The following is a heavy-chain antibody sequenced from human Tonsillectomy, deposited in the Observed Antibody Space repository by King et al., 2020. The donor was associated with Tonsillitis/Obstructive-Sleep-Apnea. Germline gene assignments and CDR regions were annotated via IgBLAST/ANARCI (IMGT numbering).Heavy chain of an antibody. D-gene: IGHD3-16*01. CDR3: ARSEGHLVEPIDY. CDR1: GFTFSDYG. Sequence: VQLVESGGGVVQPGKSLRLSCAASGFTFSDYGMHWVRQAPGKGLEWVAVTWFDETIIYYADSVKGRFSISRDNSKNTLYLQMNTLSAEDTAIYYCARSEGHLVEPIDYWGQGTVVTVSS. V-gene: IGHV3-33*01. J-gene: IGHJ4*02. CDR2: TWFDETII.